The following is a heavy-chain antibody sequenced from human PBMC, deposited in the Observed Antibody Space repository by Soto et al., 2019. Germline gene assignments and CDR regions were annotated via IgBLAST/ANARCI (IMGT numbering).Heavy chain of an antibody. CDR3: AHRRIGVSQWNYGDFDY. V-gene: IGHV2-5*02. CDR1: GFSLSTSGVG. CDR2: IYWDDDK. Sequence: QITLKESGPTLVKPTQTLTLTCTFSGFSLSTSGVGVGWARQPPGKALEWLVFIYWDDDKRYSPSLRSRLTITKDTSKNQVVLTMTNVDPVDTATYFCAHRRIGVSQWNYGDFDYWGQGTLVTVSS. J-gene: IGHJ4*02. D-gene: IGHD6-19*01.